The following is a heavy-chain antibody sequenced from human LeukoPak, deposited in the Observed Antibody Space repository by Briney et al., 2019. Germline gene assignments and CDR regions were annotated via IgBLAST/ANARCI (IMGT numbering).Heavy chain of an antibody. CDR3: AREEMVRGVIAYYFDY. V-gene: IGHV1-2*02. CDR1: GYTFTGYY. J-gene: IGHJ4*02. D-gene: IGHD3-10*01. CDR2: INPNSGGT. Sequence: GASVKVSCKASGYTFTGYYMHWVRQAPGQGLEWMGWINPNSGGTNYAQKFQGRVTMTRDTSISTAYMELSSLRSEDTAVYYCAREEMVRGVIAYYFDYWGQGTLVTVSS.